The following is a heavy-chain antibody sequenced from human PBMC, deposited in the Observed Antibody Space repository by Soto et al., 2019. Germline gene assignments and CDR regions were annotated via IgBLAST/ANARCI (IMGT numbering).Heavy chain of an antibody. J-gene: IGHJ4*02. CDR3: ARVDSSGSYFDS. CDR2: IYYTGST. CDR1: GGSISSYY. Sequence: SGTLSLPRTVSGGSISSYYWSWIRQPPGKGLEWIAYIYYTGSTNYNPSLKSRVTLSADTSKNQFSLKLSSVTAADTAMYYCARVDSSGSYFDSWGQGTLVTVSS. D-gene: IGHD3-22*01. V-gene: IGHV4-59*01.